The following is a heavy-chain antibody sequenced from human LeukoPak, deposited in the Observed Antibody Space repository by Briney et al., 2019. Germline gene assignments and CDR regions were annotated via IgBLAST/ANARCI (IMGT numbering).Heavy chain of an antibody. CDR3: ARASGNYRAFAY. Sequence: GGSLRLSCAASGFTFSSYSMNWVRQAPGKGLGWVSYIGSTSSPIYYAESVKGRFTISRDTAKNSLYLQMNSLRDEDTAVYYCARASGNYRAFAYWGQGTLVTVSS. D-gene: IGHD1-1*01. J-gene: IGHJ4*02. CDR1: GFTFSSYS. CDR2: IGSTSSPI. V-gene: IGHV3-48*02.